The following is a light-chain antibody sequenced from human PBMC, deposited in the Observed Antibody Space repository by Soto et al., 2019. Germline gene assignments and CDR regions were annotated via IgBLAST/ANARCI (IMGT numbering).Light chain of an antibody. CDR1: QSVDSN. CDR3: QQYGSSPRT. CDR2: GAS. Sequence: EIVMTQSPGTLSVSTGEGATLSCRASQSVDSNLAWYQQKPGQAPRLLIYGASSRATGIPDRFSGSGSGTDFTLTISRLEPEDFAVYYCQQYGSSPRTFGQGTKVDIK. V-gene: IGKV3-20*01. J-gene: IGKJ1*01.